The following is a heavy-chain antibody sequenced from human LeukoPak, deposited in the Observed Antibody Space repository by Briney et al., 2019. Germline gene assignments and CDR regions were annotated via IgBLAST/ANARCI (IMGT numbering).Heavy chain of an antibody. CDR2: IYYSGST. CDR3: ARGSITGTTEIFY. J-gene: IGHJ4*02. Sequence: SETLSLTCTVSGGSISSYYWSWIRQPPGKVLEWIGYIYYSGSTNYNPSLKSRVNISVDTSKNQFSLELTSVTAADTAVYYCARGSITGTTEIFYWGQGTLVTVSS. CDR1: GGSISSYY. D-gene: IGHD1-7*01. V-gene: IGHV4-59*08.